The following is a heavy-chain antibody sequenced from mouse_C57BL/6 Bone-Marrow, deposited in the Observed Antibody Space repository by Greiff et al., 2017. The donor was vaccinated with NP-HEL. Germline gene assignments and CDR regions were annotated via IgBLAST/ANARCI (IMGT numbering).Heavy chain of an antibody. Sequence: VQLQQSGAELVRPGSSVKMSCKTSGYTFTSYGINWVKQRPGQGLEWIGYIYIGNGYTEYNEKFKGKATLTLDTSSSKAYMQLSSLTSEDSAIYICARKLTGPYWYFDVWGTGTTVTVSS. D-gene: IGHD4-1*01. J-gene: IGHJ1*03. CDR2: IYIGNGYT. V-gene: IGHV1-58*01. CDR1: GYTFTSYG. CDR3: ARKLTGPYWYFDV.